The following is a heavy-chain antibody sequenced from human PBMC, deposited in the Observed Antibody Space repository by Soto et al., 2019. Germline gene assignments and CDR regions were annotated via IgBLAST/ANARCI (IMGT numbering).Heavy chain of an antibody. CDR2: IWYDGSNK. V-gene: IGHV3-33*01. Sequence: PGGSLRLSCAASGFTFSSYGMHWVRQAPGKGLEWVAVIWYDGSNKYYADSVKGRFTISRDNSKNTLYLQMNSLRAEDTAVYYCARGTKTNRLGSRIDYWGPGTLVTGSS. CDR3: ARGTKTNRLGSRIDY. J-gene: IGHJ4*02. D-gene: IGHD4-17*01. CDR1: GFTFSSYG.